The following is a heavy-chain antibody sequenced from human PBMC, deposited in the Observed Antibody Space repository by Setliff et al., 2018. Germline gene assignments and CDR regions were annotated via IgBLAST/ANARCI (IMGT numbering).Heavy chain of an antibody. D-gene: IGHD1-1*01. V-gene: IGHV1-69*06. J-gene: IGHJ6*02. CDR2: ITPIFETA. Sequence: ASVKVSCKASGGTFSGYAFSWVRQAPGQGLEWIGGITPIFETAHYAEKFRDRVTITADKSTTTVHMELSSLTSEDTAVYFCARDSVTLGQLERRGGWHYYGMDVWGQGTTVTSP. CDR3: ARDSVTLGQLERRGGWHYYGMDV. CDR1: GGTFSGYA.